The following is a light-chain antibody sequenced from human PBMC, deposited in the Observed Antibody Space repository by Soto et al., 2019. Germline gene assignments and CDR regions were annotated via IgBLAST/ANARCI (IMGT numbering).Light chain of an antibody. CDR1: SSDVGSYNL. CDR2: EVS. CDR3: CSYAGSSTFVV. V-gene: IGLV2-23*02. Sequence: QSVLTQPASVSGSPGRSITISCTGTSSDVGSYNLVSWYQQHPGKAPKIMIYEVSKRPSGVSSRFSASKSGNTASLTISGLQAEDEANYYCCSYAGSSTFVVFGGGTKRTVL. J-gene: IGLJ2*01.